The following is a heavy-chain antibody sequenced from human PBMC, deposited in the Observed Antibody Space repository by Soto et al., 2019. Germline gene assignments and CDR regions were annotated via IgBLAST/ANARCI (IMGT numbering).Heavy chain of an antibody. CDR1: GFTSSDHY. CDR3: ARAVFGHGLDV. D-gene: IGHD3-16*01. Sequence: EVELVESGGGLVQAGGSLKVSCGVSGFTSSDHYMDWVRQAPGKGLEWVGRTANKRSPYTTEYAASVKGRFIISRDDSTNSVYLQMNSLKIEDTAVYYGARAVFGHGLDVWGQGTTVTVSS. V-gene: IGHV3-72*01. CDR2: TANKRSPYTT. J-gene: IGHJ6*02.